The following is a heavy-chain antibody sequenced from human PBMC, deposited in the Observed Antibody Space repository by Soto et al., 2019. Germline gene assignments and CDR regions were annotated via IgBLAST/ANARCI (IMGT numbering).Heavy chain of an antibody. V-gene: IGHV3-23*01. CDR2: ISGSGGST. J-gene: IGHJ5*02. Sequence: PGGSLRLSCAASGFTFSSYAMSWVRQAPGKGLEWVSAISGSGGSTYYADSVXXRFTISRDNSKNTLYLQMNSLRAEDTAVYYCAKGVNDYGDYGGFDPWGQGTLVTVSS. CDR1: GFTFSSYA. CDR3: AKGVNDYGDYGGFDP. D-gene: IGHD4-17*01.